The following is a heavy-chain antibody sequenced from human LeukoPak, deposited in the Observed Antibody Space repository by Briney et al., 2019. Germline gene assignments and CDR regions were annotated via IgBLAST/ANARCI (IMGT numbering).Heavy chain of an antibody. CDR3: VRDRYDILTGYNDAFDI. Sequence: GGSLRLSCAASGFTFSSYAMSWVRQAPGKGPEWVSAISGSGGSTYYADSVKGRFTISRDNSKNTVYLQMNSLRAEDTAVYYCVRDRYDILTGYNDAFDIWGQGTMVTVSS. D-gene: IGHD3-9*01. V-gene: IGHV3-23*01. J-gene: IGHJ3*02. CDR1: GFTFSSYA. CDR2: ISGSGGST.